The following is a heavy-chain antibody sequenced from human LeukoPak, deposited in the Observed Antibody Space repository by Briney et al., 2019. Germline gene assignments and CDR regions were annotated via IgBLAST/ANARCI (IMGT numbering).Heavy chain of an antibody. J-gene: IGHJ4*02. D-gene: IGHD6-19*01. CDR3: ARAYSSGWYYFDY. CDR1: GGSISSYY. CDR2: IYYSGST. Sequence: SETLSLTCTVSGGSISSYYWSWIRQPPGKGLEWIGYIYYSGSTNYNPSLKSRVTISVDTSKNQFSLKLSSVTAADTAVYYCARAYSSGWYYFDYWGQGTLVTVYS. V-gene: IGHV4-59*08.